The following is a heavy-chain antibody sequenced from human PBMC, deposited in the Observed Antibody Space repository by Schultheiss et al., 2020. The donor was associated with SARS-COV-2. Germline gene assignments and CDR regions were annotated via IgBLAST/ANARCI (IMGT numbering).Heavy chain of an antibody. CDR3: ASGYYYDSSGYYVAPIGYYYGMDV. CDR1: GFTFDDYG. D-gene: IGHD3-22*01. Sequence: GGSLRLSCAASGFTFDDYGMSWVRQAPGKGLEWVSRIKSDGRSTSYADSVKGRFTISRDNAKNTLYLQMNSLRVEDTAVYYCASGYYYDSSGYYVAPIGYYYGMDVWGQGTTVTVSS. V-gene: IGHV3-74*01. CDR2: IKSDGRST. J-gene: IGHJ6*02.